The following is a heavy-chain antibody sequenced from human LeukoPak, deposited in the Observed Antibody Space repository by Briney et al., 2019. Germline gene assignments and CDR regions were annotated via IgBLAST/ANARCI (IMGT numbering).Heavy chain of an antibody. V-gene: IGHV1-2*02. Sequence: ASVKVSCKASGYTFTGYYMHWVRQAPGQGLEWMGWIKPYSGGTNYAQKFQGRVSMTRDTSISTAYMELSSLRSEDTAVYYCARFPIKGNWFDPWGQGTLVTVSS. CDR2: IKPYSGGT. CDR1: GYTFTGYY. J-gene: IGHJ5*02. CDR3: ARFPIKGNWFDP.